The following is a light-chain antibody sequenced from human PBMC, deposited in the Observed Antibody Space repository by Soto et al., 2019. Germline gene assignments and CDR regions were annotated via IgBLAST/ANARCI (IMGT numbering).Light chain of an antibody. V-gene: IGLV1-44*01. Sequence: QSALTPPPSASGTPGQRVTISWSGSSSNIGGNPVNWYQQLPGTAPKLLIYNNNQRPSGVPDRFSGSKSGTSASLAISGLQSEDEADYYCAAWHDSLNGPVFGGGTKVTVL. CDR3: AAWHDSLNGPV. J-gene: IGLJ3*02. CDR1: SSNIGGNP. CDR2: NNN.